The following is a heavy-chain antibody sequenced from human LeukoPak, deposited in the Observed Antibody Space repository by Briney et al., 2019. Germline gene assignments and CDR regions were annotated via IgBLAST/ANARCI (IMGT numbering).Heavy chain of an antibody. CDR3: AADHPYYYGSGSYYKPPGFDY. V-gene: IGHV1-24*01. D-gene: IGHD3-10*01. CDR2: FDPEDGET. CDR1: GYTLTELS. J-gene: IGHJ4*02. Sequence: ASVKVSSKVSGYTLTELSMHWVRQAPGKGLEWMGGFDPEDGETIYAQKFQGRVTMTEDTSTDTAYMELSSLRSEDTAVYYCAADHPYYYGSGSYYKPPGFDYWGQGTLVTVSS.